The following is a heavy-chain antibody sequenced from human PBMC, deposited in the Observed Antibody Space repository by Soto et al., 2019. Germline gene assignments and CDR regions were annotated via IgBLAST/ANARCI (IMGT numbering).Heavy chain of an antibody. CDR3: TTDDPNDEWFADGDWFDP. CDR1: GFTFSNAW. CDR2: IKSKTDGGTT. V-gene: IGHV3-15*07. Sequence: GGSLRLSCAASGFTFSNAWMNWVRQAPGKGLEWVGRIKSKTDGGTTDYAAPVKGRFTISRDDSKNTLYLQMNSLKTEDTAVYYCTTDDPNDEWFADGDWFDPWGQGTLVTVSS. D-gene: IGHD3-3*01. J-gene: IGHJ5*02.